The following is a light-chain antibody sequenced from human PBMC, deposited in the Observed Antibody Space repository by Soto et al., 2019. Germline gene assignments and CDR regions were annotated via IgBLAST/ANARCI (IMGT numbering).Light chain of an antibody. CDR1: SSDVGGYNY. V-gene: IGLV2-11*01. CDR3: YSYAGSYTFYV. J-gene: IGLJ1*01. Sequence: QSALTQPASVSGSPGQSITISCTGTSSDVGGYNYVSWYQHHPGKAPKLLIYDVNKRPSGVPDRFSASKSGTTASLTISGLQVEDEADYYCYSYAGSYTFYVFGTGTKVTVL. CDR2: DVN.